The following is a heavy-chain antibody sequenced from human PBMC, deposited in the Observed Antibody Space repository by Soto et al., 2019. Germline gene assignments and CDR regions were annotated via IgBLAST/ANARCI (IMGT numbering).Heavy chain of an antibody. V-gene: IGHV3-30*03. CDR3: ARKGIAVAGIAFDI. CDR1: GFSFSGYA. D-gene: IGHD6-19*01. J-gene: IGHJ3*02. CDR2: ISYVGSNK. Sequence: GGSLRLSCAASGFSFSGYAMHWVRQSPGKGLEWVALISYVGSNKYYADSVKGRFTISRDNSKNTLYLQMNSLRAEDTAVYYCARKGIAVAGIAFDIWGQGTMVTVSS.